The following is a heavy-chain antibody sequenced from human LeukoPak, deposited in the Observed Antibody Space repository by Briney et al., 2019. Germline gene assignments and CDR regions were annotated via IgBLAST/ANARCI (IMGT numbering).Heavy chain of an antibody. CDR3: ASVGIAVAGTFDY. CDR2: INPNSGGT. CDR1: GYTFTGYY. Sequence: GASVKVSCKASGYTFTGYYMHWVRQAPGLGLEWMGWINPNSGGTNYAQKFQGRVTMTRDTSISTAYMELSRLRSDDTAVYYCASVGIAVAGTFDYWGQGTLVTVSS. V-gene: IGHV1-2*02. D-gene: IGHD6-19*01. J-gene: IGHJ4*02.